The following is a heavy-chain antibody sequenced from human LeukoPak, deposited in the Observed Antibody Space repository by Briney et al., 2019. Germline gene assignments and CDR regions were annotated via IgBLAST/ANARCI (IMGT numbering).Heavy chain of an antibody. CDR2: ISGSGGST. Sequence: PGGSLRLSCAASGFTFSSYAMSWVRQAPGKGLEWVSAISGSGGSTYYADSVKGRFTTSRDNSKNTLYLQMNSLRAEDTAVYYCAKGYYDSSGLNYFDYWGQGTLVTVSS. V-gene: IGHV3-23*01. J-gene: IGHJ4*02. D-gene: IGHD3-22*01. CDR1: GFTFSSYA. CDR3: AKGYYDSSGLNYFDY.